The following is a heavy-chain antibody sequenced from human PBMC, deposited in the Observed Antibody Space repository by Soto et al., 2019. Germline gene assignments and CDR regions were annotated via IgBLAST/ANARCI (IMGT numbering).Heavy chain of an antibody. CDR3: ARYNWNLNWFDP. D-gene: IGHD1-20*01. V-gene: IGHV4-34*01. Sequence: PSETLSLTCAVYGGSFSGYYWSWIRQPPGKGLEWIGEINHSGSTNYNPSLKSRVTISVDTSKNQFSLKLSSVTAADTAVYYCARYNWNLNWFDPWGQGTLVTVSS. CDR1: GGSFSGYY. J-gene: IGHJ5*02. CDR2: INHSGST.